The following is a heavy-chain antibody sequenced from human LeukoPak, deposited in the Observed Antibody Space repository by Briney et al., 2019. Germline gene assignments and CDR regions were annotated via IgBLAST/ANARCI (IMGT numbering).Heavy chain of an antibody. V-gene: IGHV4-34*01. D-gene: IGHD6-6*01. CDR1: VGSFSGYY. J-gene: IGHJ3*02. CDR3: ARHGLVAARHAFHI. Sequence: SETLSLTCAVYVGSFSGYYWSWIRLPPGKGLEWIGEINHSGNTNYNPSLKSRVTISVDTSKNQFSLNLSSMTAADTAVYYCARHGLVAARHAFHIWGQGTRVTVSS. CDR2: INHSGNT.